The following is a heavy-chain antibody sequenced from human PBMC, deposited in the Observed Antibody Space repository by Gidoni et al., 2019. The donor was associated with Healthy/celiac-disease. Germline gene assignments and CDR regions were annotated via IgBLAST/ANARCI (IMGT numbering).Heavy chain of an antibody. CDR3: VKDGQPRMEV. J-gene: IGHJ4*02. D-gene: IGHD2-8*01. Sequence: EVQLVESGGGLVQPGGSLRLSCSASGFTFSSYPMHWVRQAPGKGLEDVSAISSNGGSTYYADSVKGRFTISRDNSKNTLYLQMSSLRAEDTAVYYCVKDGQPRMEVWGQGTLVTVSS. CDR2: ISSNGGST. V-gene: IGHV3-64D*06. CDR1: GFTFSSYP.